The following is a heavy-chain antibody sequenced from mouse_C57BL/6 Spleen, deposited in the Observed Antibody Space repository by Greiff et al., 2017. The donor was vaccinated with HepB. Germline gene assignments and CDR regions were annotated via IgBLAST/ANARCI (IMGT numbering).Heavy chain of an antibody. J-gene: IGHJ2*01. CDR2: IYPGSGST. V-gene: IGHV1-55*01. Sequence: QVQLQQPGAELVKPGASVKMSCKASGYTFTSYWITWVKQRPGQGLEWIGEIYPGSGSTNYNEKFKSKATLTVDTSSSTAYMQLSSLTSEASAVYYCASNYGSTYYFDYWGPGATLTVST. CDR1: GYTFTSYW. CDR3: ASNYGSTYYFDY. D-gene: IGHD1-1*01.